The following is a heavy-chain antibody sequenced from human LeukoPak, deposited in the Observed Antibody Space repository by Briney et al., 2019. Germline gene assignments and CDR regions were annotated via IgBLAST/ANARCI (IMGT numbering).Heavy chain of an antibody. CDR3: ARGIAAAGYYYYGMDV. J-gene: IGHJ6*02. D-gene: IGHD6-13*01. Sequence: ASVNVSCKASGYTFTSYGISWVRQAPGQGLEWMGWISACNGNTNYAQKLQGRVTMTTDTSTSTAYMELRSLRSDDTAVYYCARGIAAAGYYYYGMDVWGQGTTVTVSS. V-gene: IGHV1-18*01. CDR1: GYTFTSYG. CDR2: ISACNGNT.